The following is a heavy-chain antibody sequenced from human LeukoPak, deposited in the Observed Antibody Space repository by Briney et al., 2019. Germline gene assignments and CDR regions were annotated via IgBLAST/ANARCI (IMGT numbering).Heavy chain of an antibody. CDR3: AKGQRSVVAVNYFDF. J-gene: IGHJ4*02. D-gene: IGHD2-15*01. V-gene: IGHV3-9*01. Sequence: GGSLRLSCAASGFTFDDYAMHWVRQAPGKGLEWVSGISWNSGSTDYADSVKGRFTISRDKSKNTLYLQMNSLRAEDTAVYYCAKGQRSVVAVNYFDFWGQGTLVTVSS. CDR2: ISWNSGST. CDR1: GFTFDDYA.